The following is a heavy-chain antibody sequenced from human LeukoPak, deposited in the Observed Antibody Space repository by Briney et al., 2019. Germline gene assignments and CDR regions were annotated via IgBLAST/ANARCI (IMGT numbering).Heavy chain of an antibody. CDR1: GFTFSNYY. D-gene: IGHD3-22*01. Sequence: GGSLRLSCEASGFTFSNYYMSWIRQAPGKGLEWVSYISSRSRTIYYADSVKGRFTISRDNAKDSLYLQMNSLRAEDTAVYYCARDTYYYDSSGYYLMGGFDYWGQGTLVTVSS. J-gene: IGHJ4*02. CDR2: ISSRSRTI. CDR3: ARDTYYYDSSGYYLMGGFDY. V-gene: IGHV3-11*04.